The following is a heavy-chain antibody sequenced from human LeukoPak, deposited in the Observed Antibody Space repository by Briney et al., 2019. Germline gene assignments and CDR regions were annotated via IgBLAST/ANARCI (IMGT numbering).Heavy chain of an antibody. D-gene: IGHD3-22*01. CDR2: IKQDGSEK. V-gene: IGHV3-7*01. CDR3: ARSRFYFDGTAYYPGSFDS. J-gene: IGHJ4*02. CDR1: GFTLSSYW. Sequence: GGSLRLSCAASGFTLSSYWMNWVRQAPGKGLEGVANIKQDGSEKYYVDSVKGRFTISRDNAQNSLYLQVNSLRAEDTAVYYCARSRFYFDGTAYYPGSFDSWGQGTLVTFSS.